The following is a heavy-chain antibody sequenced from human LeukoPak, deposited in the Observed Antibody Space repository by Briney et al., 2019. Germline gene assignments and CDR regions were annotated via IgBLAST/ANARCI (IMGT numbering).Heavy chain of an antibody. CDR1: GGSSSNYY. J-gene: IGHJ4*02. CDR3: ARAYRTHQTFHSYHYFDY. CDR2: INQSGST. D-gene: IGHD5-18*01. Sequence: SETLSLTCAVYGGSSSNYYWNWIRQSPGKGLEWIGEINQSGSTKYNPSLKSRVTISGDTSKNQFSLRLNSVTAADTAVYFCARAYRTHQTFHSYHYFDYWGQGTLVTVSS. V-gene: IGHV4-34*01.